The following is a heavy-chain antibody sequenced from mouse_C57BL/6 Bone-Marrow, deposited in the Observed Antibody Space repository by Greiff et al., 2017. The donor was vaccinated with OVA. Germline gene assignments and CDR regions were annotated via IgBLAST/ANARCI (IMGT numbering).Heavy chain of an antibody. CDR2: IYPGGGYT. CDR1: GYPFTNYW. Sequence: QVQLKESGAELVRPGTSVKMSCKASGYPFTNYWIGWAKQRPGHGLEWIGDIYPGGGYTNYNEKFKGKATLTADKSSSTAYMQFSSLTSEDSAIYYCARSGGNPAWFAYWGQGTLVTVSA. J-gene: IGHJ3*01. CDR3: ARSGGNPAWFAY. D-gene: IGHD2-1*01. V-gene: IGHV1-63*01.